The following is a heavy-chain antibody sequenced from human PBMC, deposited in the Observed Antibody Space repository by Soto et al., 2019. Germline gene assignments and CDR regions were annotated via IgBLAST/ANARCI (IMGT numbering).Heavy chain of an antibody. CDR3: AKSAPSGYTFDI. J-gene: IGHJ3*02. V-gene: IGHV3-23*01. CDR1: RFTFSSYA. CDR2: ISGRAGTT. Sequence: GGSLRLSCAASRFTFSSYAMSGVRQAPGKGLEWVSVISGRAGTTYYADSVKGRFTISRDNSKSTLYLQMNSLRAEDTAIYYCAKSAPSGYTFDIWGQGTMVTVSS. D-gene: IGHD5-12*01.